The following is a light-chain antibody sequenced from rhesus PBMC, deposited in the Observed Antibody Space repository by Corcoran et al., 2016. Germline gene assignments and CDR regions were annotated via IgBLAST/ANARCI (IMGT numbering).Light chain of an antibody. CDR2: EVS. CDR3: SSFAANNTFV. J-gene: IGLJ6*01. V-gene: IGLV2-32*02. Sequence: QAALTQPRSVSGSPGQSVTVSCTGANSDIGGYNYVSWYQQHPGTAPKLMIYEVSKRPSGVSDRFSGSKSGNTASLTISGLQAEDEAEYECSSFAANNTFVFGSGTKLTVL. CDR1: NSDIGGYNY.